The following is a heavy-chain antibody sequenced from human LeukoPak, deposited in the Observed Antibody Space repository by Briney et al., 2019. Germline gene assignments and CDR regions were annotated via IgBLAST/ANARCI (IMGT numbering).Heavy chain of an antibody. Sequence: GGSLRLSCAASGFTFSDYYMSWIRQAPGKGLEWVSYISSSSTNTNYADSVKGRFTISRDNAKNSLFLQMNSLSAEDTAVYYCARHSGTYSTPFDYWGQGTLVTVSS. CDR1: GFTFSDYY. J-gene: IGHJ4*02. V-gene: IGHV3-11*03. D-gene: IGHD1-26*01. CDR2: ISSSSTNT. CDR3: ARHSGTYSTPFDY.